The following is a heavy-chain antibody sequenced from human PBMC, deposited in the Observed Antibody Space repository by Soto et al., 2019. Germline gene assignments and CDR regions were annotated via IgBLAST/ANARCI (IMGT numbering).Heavy chain of an antibody. Sequence: EVQLVESGGGLVQPGRSLRLSCAASGFTFDDYAMHWVRQAPGKGLEWVSGISWNSGSIGYADSVKGRFTISRDNAKNSLYLQMNSLRAEDTALYYCAKDISTGATGSYFDYWGQGTLVTVSS. CDR3: AKDISTGATGSYFDY. CDR2: ISWNSGSI. V-gene: IGHV3-9*01. D-gene: IGHD1-1*01. J-gene: IGHJ4*02. CDR1: GFTFDDYA.